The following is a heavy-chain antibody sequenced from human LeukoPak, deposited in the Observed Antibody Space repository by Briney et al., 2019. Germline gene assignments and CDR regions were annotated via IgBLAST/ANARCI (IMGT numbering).Heavy chain of an antibody. J-gene: IGHJ4*02. V-gene: IGHV3-30*04. CDR2: ISYDGSNK. CDR3: ARDRDNYDFWSGLTSHYFDY. CDR1: GFTFSSYE. D-gene: IGHD3-3*01. Sequence: GGSLRLSCAASGFTFSSYEMNWVRQAPGKGLEWVAVISYDGSNKYYADSVKGRFTISRDNSKNTLYLQMNSLRAEDTAVYYCARDRDNYDFWSGLTSHYFDYWGQGTLVTVSS.